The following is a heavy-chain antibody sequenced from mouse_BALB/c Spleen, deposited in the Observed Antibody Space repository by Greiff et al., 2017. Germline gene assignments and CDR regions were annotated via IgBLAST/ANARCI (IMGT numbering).Heavy chain of an antibody. Sequence: EVQLVESGGGLVQPGGSLKLSCAASGFTFSSYGMSWVRQTPDKRLELVATINSNGGSTYYPDSVKGRFTISRDNAKNTLYLQMSSLKSEDTAMYYCARDRGRGYFDYWGQGTTLTVSS. CDR2: INSNGGST. J-gene: IGHJ2*01. V-gene: IGHV5-6-3*01. CDR3: ARDRGRGYFDY. D-gene: IGHD3-1*01. CDR1: GFTFSSYG.